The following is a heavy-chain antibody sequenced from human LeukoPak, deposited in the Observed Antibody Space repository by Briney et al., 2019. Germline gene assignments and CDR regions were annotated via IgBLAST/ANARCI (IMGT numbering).Heavy chain of an antibody. CDR3: AKDAVAGTWLHY. CDR1: GFTFGDYA. J-gene: IGHJ4*02. CDR2: IRGDGRTT. V-gene: IGHV3-43*02. D-gene: IGHD6-19*01. Sequence: QAGGSLRLSCAASGFTFGDYAMHWVRQAPGKGLEWVSLIRGDGRTTSYAGSVKGRFTISRDNSKNSLYLQMSSLRGEDTAMYYCAKDAVAGTWLHYWGQGTLVTVSS.